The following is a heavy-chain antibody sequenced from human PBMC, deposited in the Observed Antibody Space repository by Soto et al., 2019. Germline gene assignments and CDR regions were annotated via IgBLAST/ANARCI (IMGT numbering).Heavy chain of an antibody. CDR2: INAGNGNT. Sequence: ASVKVSCKASGYTFTSYAMHWVRQAPGQRLEWMGWINAGNGNTKYSQKFQGRVTITRDTSASTAYMELSSLRSEDTAVYYCARSIQYCGGDCYSHAFDIWGQGTMVTVSS. CDR1: GYTFTSYA. D-gene: IGHD2-21*02. J-gene: IGHJ3*02. CDR3: ARSIQYCGGDCYSHAFDI. V-gene: IGHV1-3*01.